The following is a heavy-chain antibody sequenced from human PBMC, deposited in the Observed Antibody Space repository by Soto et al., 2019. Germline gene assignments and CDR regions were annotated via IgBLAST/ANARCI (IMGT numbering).Heavy chain of an antibody. CDR2: ISSNGVGT. J-gene: IGHJ4*02. Sequence: GGSLRLSCAASGFTLSGYAMDWVRQAPGKGLEYVSGISSNGVGTYYANSVQGRFTISRDNSKNTLYLQMNSLRAEDTAVYYCAKDFVLGYCSGGSCSVRDYWGQGTLVTVSS. CDR3: AKDFVLGYCSGGSCSVRDY. D-gene: IGHD2-15*01. CDR1: GFTLSGYA. V-gene: IGHV3-64*04.